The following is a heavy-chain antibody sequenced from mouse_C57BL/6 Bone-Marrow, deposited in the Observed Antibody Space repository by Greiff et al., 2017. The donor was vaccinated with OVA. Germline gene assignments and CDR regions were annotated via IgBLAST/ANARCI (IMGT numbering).Heavy chain of an antibody. Sequence: VQLQQPGPGLVQPSQSLSITCTVSGFSLTSYGVHWVRQPPGKGLEWLGVIWRGGSTDYNAAFISRLSISKDNSKSQVFFKMSSLQADDTALYYCAKNRDWALDYWGQGTTLTVSS. V-gene: IGHV2-4*01. J-gene: IGHJ2*01. CDR1: GFSLTSYG. D-gene: IGHD4-1*01. CDR2: IWRGGST. CDR3: AKNRDWALDY.